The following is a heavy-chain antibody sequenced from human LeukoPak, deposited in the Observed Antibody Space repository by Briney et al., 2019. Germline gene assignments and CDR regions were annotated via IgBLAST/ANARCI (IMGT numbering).Heavy chain of an antibody. D-gene: IGHD2-15*01. V-gene: IGHV3-23*01. CDR1: GFTFSNYA. CDR3: AKVRCSGGTCYLDHFDY. Sequence: PGGSLRLSRAASGFTFSNYAMNWVRQAPGKGLEWVSAVIGSGDKTKYADSVKGRFTISRDNSKNTLYLQMNSLRAEDTSVYYCAKVRCSGGTCYLDHFDYWGQGTLVTVSS. CDR2: VIGSGDKT. J-gene: IGHJ4*02.